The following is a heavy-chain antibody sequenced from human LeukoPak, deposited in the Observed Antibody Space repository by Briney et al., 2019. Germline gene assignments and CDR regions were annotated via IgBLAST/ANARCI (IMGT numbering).Heavy chain of an antibody. J-gene: IGHJ6*02. V-gene: IGHV4-31*03. CDR1: GGSISSGGYY. Sequence: SQTLPLTCTVSGGSISSGGYYWSWIRQHPGKGLEWIGYIYYSGSTYYNPSLKSRVTISVDTSKNQFSLKLSSVTAADTAVYYCAREPVEVVPAAKTNYYYYYGMDVWGQGTTVTVSS. CDR2: IYYSGST. D-gene: IGHD2-2*01. CDR3: AREPVEVVPAAKTNYYYYYGMDV.